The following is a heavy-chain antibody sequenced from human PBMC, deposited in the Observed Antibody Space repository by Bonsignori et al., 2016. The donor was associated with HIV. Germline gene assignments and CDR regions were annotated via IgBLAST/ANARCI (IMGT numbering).Heavy chain of an antibody. D-gene: IGHD3-10*01. J-gene: IGHJ4*02. CDR3: ARPLFLYGSGSAFDY. V-gene: IGHV1-46*01. CDR2: INPSGGST. Sequence: ASVKVSCKASGYTFTSYYMHWVRQAPGQGLEWMGIINPSGGSTSYAQKFQGRVTMTRDTSTSTVYMELSSLRSEDTAVYYCARPLFLYGSGSAFDYWGQGTLVTVSS. CDR1: GYTFTSYY.